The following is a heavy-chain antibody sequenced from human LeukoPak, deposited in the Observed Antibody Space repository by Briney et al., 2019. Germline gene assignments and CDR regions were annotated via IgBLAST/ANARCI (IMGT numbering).Heavy chain of an antibody. V-gene: IGHV3-53*04. Sequence: GSLRLSCAASGFTVSSNYMSWVRQAPGKGLEWVSVIYSGGSTYYADSVKGRFTISRHNSKNTLYLQMNSLRAEDTAVYYCARGGDSSGPDAFDIWGQGTMVTVSS. J-gene: IGHJ3*02. CDR2: IYSGGST. D-gene: IGHD3-22*01. CDR1: GFTVSSNY. CDR3: ARGGDSSGPDAFDI.